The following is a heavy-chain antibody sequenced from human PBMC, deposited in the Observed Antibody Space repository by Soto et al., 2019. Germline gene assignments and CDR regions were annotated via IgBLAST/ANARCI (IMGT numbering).Heavy chain of an antibody. CDR2: IYYSGST. D-gene: IGHD5-18*01. CDR3: ARGYSYGRTYYYGMDV. Sequence: SETLSLTCTFSGCSISSGGYYWSWIRQHPGKGLEWIGYIYYSGSTYYNPSLKSRVTISVDTSKNQFSLKLSSVTAADTAVYYCARGYSYGRTYYYGMDVWGQGTTVTVSS. V-gene: IGHV4-31*03. J-gene: IGHJ6*02. CDR1: GCSISSGGYY.